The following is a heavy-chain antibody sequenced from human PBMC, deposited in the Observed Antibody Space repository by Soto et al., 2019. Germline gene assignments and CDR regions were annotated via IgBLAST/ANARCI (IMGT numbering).Heavy chain of an antibody. V-gene: IGHV3-15*07. J-gene: IGHJ6*02. CDR1: GFTFSNAW. Sequence: GGSLRLSCAASGFTFSNAWMNWVRQAPGKGLEWVGRIKSKTDGGTTDYAAPEKGRLTISRDDSKNTLYLQMNRQKTGDTAVYYCTTVSPNEGYYYYGMDVWGQGTTVTVSS. CDR2: IKSKTDGGTT. D-gene: IGHD1-1*01. CDR3: TTVSPNEGYYYYGMDV.